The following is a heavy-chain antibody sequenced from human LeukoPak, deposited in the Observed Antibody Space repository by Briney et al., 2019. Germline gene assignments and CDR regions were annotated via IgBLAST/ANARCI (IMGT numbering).Heavy chain of an antibody. CDR2: INPNSGGT. D-gene: IGHD6-13*01. V-gene: IGHV1-2*06. J-gene: IGHJ6*03. CDR1: GYTFTGYY. Sequence: ASVKVSCKASGYTFTGYYMHWVRQAPGQGLEWMGRINPNSGGTNYAHKFQGRVTMTRDTSTSTAYMELSRLRSDETAVYYCARAGIAATSYYYYYMDVWGKGTTVTVSS. CDR3: ARAGIAATSYYYYYMDV.